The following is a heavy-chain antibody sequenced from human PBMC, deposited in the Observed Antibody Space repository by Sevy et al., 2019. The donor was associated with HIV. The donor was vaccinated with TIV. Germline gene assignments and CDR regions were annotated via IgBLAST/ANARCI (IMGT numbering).Heavy chain of an antibody. D-gene: IGHD2-2*02. V-gene: IGHV4-59*08. CDR1: GDSINTYY. CDR2: VSHSGNT. J-gene: IGHJ4*02. CDR3: ARLRWDLVVVPGATPGCYFDS. Sequence: ETLSLTYTVSGDSINTYYWSWIRQPPGKGLEWIGYVSHSGNTNYNPSLKSRVSMSVDTSTNQFSLKVKSVTAADTAVYYCARLRWDLVVVPGATPGCYFDSWGQGTLVTVSS.